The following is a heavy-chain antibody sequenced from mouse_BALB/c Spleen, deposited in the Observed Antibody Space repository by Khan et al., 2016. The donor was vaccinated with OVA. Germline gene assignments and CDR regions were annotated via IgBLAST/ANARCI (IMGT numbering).Heavy chain of an antibody. CDR2: IDPANGDT. Sequence: VQLQQPGAELVKPGASVKLSCTGSGFNIKDTYMHWMNQRPEQGLEWIGRIDPANGDTKYGPKFQDKATLTADTSSNTAYLQLSSLTSEDTAVYFCATLYVNPLAYWGQGTLVSVS. J-gene: IGHJ3*01. D-gene: IGHD2-1*01. CDR1: GFNIKDTY. V-gene: IGHV14-3*02. CDR3: ATLYVNPLAY.